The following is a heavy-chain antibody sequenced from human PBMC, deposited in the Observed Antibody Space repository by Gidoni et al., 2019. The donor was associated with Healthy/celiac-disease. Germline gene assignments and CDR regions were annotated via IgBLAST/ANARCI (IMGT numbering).Heavy chain of an antibody. CDR1: GGSISSGGYY. Sequence: QVQLQESGPGLVKPSQTLSLTCTVSGGSISSGGYYWSWIRQHPGKGLEWNGYIYYSGSTYYNPSLKSRVTISVDTSKNQFSLKLSSVTAADTAVYYCARANSPYYYDSSGYYGGWFDPWGQGTLVTVSS. J-gene: IGHJ5*02. CDR3: ARANSPYYYDSSGYYGGWFDP. V-gene: IGHV4-31*03. D-gene: IGHD3-22*01. CDR2: IYYSGST.